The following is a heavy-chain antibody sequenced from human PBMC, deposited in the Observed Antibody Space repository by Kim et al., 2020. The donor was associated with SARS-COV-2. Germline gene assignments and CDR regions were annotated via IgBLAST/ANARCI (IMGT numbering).Heavy chain of an antibody. CDR3: ARACYGGGSCYSSYFDY. D-gene: IGHD2-15*01. J-gene: IGHJ4*02. V-gene: IGHV3-30*07. Sequence: VKGRFTISRDNSKNTLYLQMNSLRAEDTAVYYCARACYGGGSCYSSYFDYWGQGTLVTVSS.